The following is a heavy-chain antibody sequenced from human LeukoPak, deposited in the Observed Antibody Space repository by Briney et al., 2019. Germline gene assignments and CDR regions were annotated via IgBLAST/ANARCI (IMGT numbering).Heavy chain of an antibody. CDR1: GGSISSYY. CDR3: ARGRHYYGLGSYGWFDP. D-gene: IGHD3-10*01. Sequence: SETLSLTCTVSGGSISSYYWSWIRQPPGKGLEWIGYIYYSGSTNYNPSLKSRVTISVDPSKNQFSLKLTSVTAADTAVYYCARGRHYYGLGSYGWFDPWGQGTLVTVSS. CDR2: IYYSGST. V-gene: IGHV4-59*12. J-gene: IGHJ5*02.